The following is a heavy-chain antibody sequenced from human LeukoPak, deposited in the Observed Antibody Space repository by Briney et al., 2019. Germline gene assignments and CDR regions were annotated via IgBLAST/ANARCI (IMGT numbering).Heavy chain of an antibody. CDR2: ISSSGNTI. CDR3: ARGGVMAY. Sequence: GGSLRLSCAASGFTFSSYDMNWVRQAPGKGLEWVSYISSSGNTIYYADSVKGRFTSSSDNAKNSLYLQMNSLRAEDTAVYYCARGGVMAYWGQGTLVTVSS. J-gene: IGHJ4*02. CDR1: GFTFSSYD. V-gene: IGHV3-48*03. D-gene: IGHD3-16*01.